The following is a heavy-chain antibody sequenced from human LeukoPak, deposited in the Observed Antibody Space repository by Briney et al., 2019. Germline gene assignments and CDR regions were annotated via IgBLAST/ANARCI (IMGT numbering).Heavy chain of an antibody. CDR1: GYTFTGYY. V-gene: IGHV1-2*02. CDR2: INPNSGGT. D-gene: IGHD3-9*01. Sequence: ASVKVSCKASGYTFTGYYMHWVRQAPGQGLEWMGWINPNSGGTNYAQNFQGRVTMTRDTSISTAYMELSRLRSDDTAVYYCARDVSDYHILTAYTSDMAYWGQGTLVTVSS. J-gene: IGHJ4*02. CDR3: ARDVSDYHILTAYTSDMAY.